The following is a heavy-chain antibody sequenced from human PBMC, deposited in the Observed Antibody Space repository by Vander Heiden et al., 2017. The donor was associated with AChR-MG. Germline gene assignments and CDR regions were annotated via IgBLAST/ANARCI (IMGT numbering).Heavy chain of an antibody. J-gene: IGHJ4*02. V-gene: IGHV1-46*03. CDR3: AREVTGSFYFDC. CDR1: GFTFTNSH. D-gene: IGHD1-26*01. CDR2: INQSLDST. Sequence: QVQLVQSGAEVTKPGASLKVPCKTSGFTFTNSHMHWLRHPLDQGLEWVGTINQSLDSTHVAHKLQGRVRMTRDTSTKTVDMDMKSLRPEDTAVYCCAREVTGSFYFDCCGQ.